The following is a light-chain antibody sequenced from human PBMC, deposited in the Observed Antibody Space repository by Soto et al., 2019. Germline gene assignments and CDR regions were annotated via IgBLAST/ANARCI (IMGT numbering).Light chain of an antibody. V-gene: IGLV2-14*01. CDR1: SSDVGGYNY. CDR3: SSYTSSSTLRV. J-gene: IGLJ2*01. CDR2: DVS. Sequence: QSALTQPASVYGSAGQSITISCTGTSSDVGGYNYVSWYQQHPGKAPKRMIYDVSNRPSGVSNRYSGSKSGNTASLTISGLQAEDEADYYCSSYTSSSTLRVFGGGTKLTVL.